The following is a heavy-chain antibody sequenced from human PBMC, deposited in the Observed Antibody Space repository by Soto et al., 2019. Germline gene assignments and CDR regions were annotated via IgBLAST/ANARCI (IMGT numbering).Heavy chain of an antibody. CDR3: ASEYDYGDLNYYYYGMDV. CDR1: GFTFSGYS. V-gene: IGHV3-48*02. CDR2: ISSSSSTI. Sequence: EVQLVESGGGLVQPGGSLRLSVAASGFTFSGYSMNWVRQAPGKGLEWVSYISSSSSTIYYADSVKGRFTISRDNAKNSLYLQMNSLRDEDTAVYYCASEYDYGDLNYYYYGMDVWGQGTTVTVSS. J-gene: IGHJ6*02. D-gene: IGHD4-17*01.